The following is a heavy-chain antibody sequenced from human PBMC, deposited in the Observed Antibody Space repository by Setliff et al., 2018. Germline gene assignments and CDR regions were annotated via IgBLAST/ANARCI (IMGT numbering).Heavy chain of an antibody. Sequence: GESLKISCAASGFTFSDYYMSWIRQAPGKGLEWVSYITSSGTTTFHTDSVKGRFAISRDNARNSLYLQMNSLRVEDTAVYYCARDGYPGTSWGQGTLVTVSS. CDR2: ITSSGTTT. CDR3: ARDGYPGTS. V-gene: IGHV3-11*01. CDR1: GFTFSDYY. J-gene: IGHJ5*02. D-gene: IGHD2-2*03.